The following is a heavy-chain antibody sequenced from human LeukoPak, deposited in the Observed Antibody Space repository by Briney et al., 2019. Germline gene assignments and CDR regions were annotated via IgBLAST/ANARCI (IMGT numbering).Heavy chain of an antibody. J-gene: IGHJ4*02. CDR1: GFTFSSYG. CDR2: ISYDGSNK. D-gene: IGHD5-18*01. V-gene: IGHV3-30*18. Sequence: GGSLRLSCAASGFTFSSYGMHWVRQAPGKGLEWVAVISYDGSNKYYADSVKGRFTISRDNSKNTLYLHMNSLRAEDTAVYYCAKDSMPHRGYSYGVDYWGQGTLVTVSS. CDR3: AKDSMPHRGYSYGVDY.